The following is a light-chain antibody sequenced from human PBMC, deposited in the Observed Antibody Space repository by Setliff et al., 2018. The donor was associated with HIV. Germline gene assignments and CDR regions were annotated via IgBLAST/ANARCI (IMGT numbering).Light chain of an antibody. CDR2: EVT. V-gene: IGLV2-14*01. Sequence: QSVLTQPASVSGSPGQSITMSCTGTSSDVGGYNYVSWYQHHPGKAPKLMIYEVTNRPSGVSSRFSGSKSGNTASLTIFGLQAEDEADYYCSSYTNSNSYVFGTGTKATV. CDR1: SSDVGGYNY. CDR3: SSYTNSNSYV. J-gene: IGLJ1*01.